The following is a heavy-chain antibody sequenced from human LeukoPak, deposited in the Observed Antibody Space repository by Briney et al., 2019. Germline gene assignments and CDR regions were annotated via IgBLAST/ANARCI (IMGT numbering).Heavy chain of an antibody. CDR2: INHSGST. D-gene: IGHD3-10*01. Sequence: PSETLSLTCAVYGGSFSGYYWGWIRQPPGKGLEWIGEINHSGSTNYNPSLKSRVTISVDTSKHQFSLKLSSVTAADTAVYYCARGLYYYGSGSYFYYFDYWGQGTLVTVSS. J-gene: IGHJ4*02. CDR3: ARGLYYYGSGSYFYYFDY. CDR1: GGSFSGYY. V-gene: IGHV4-34*01.